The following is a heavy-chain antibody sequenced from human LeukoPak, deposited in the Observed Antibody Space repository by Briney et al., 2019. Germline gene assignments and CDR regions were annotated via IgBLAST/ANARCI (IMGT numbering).Heavy chain of an antibody. D-gene: IGHD1-1*01. Sequence: PGGSLRLSCGASGFPFMTYAMNWIRQSPGKGLEWVAFLTRGSSNIQYAESVKGRFTISRDNGKDSLFLQMNSLRAEDTAVYYCARVVPVHEYYNSYMDVWGKGTTVTVSS. CDR1: GFPFMTYA. V-gene: IGHV3-48*01. CDR2: LTRGSSNI. J-gene: IGHJ6*03. CDR3: ARVVPVHEYYNSYMDV.